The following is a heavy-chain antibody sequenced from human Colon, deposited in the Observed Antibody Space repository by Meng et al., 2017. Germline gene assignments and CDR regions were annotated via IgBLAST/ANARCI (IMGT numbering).Heavy chain of an antibody. CDR1: GGTVSSAGYQ. Sequence: QGQLQGPGLGLVRPSEPVSLICFVSGGTVSSAGYQWSWIRQPPGKGLEWIGYASTNYNPSLKSRVTISVDTSKNQFSLRLTSVTAADTAVYYCARDHMGSLDYWGQGILVTVSS. CDR2: AST. J-gene: IGHJ4*02. V-gene: IGHV4-61*08. D-gene: IGHD1-26*01. CDR3: ARDHMGSLDY.